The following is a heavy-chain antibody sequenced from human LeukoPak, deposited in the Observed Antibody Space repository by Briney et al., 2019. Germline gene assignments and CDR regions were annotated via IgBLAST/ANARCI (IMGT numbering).Heavy chain of an antibody. Sequence: GGSLRLSCAASGFTFSNYAMTWVRQAPGKGLEWVSGISAGGGTPYFADSVQGRFTISRDNSKNTLYLQMNNLRADDTAVYYCAKLMLRYTYGSADYWGQRTLVTVSS. J-gene: IGHJ4*02. V-gene: IGHV3-23*01. D-gene: IGHD5-18*01. CDR2: ISAGGGTP. CDR1: GFTFSNYA. CDR3: AKLMLRYTYGSADY.